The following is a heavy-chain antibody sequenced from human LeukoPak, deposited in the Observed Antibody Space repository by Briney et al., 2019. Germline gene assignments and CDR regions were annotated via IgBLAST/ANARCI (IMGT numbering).Heavy chain of an antibody. D-gene: IGHD3-22*01. CDR2: IRSKANSYAT. J-gene: IGHJ3*02. CDR1: GFTFSGSA. CDR3: TRRPYDYYDSSGDAFDI. Sequence: GGSLKLSCAASGFTFSGSAMHWVRQAYGKGLKWVGRIRSKANSYATAYAASVKGRFTISRDDSKNTAYLQMNSLKTEDTAVYYCTRRPYDYYDSSGDAFDIWGQGTMVTVSS. V-gene: IGHV3-73*01.